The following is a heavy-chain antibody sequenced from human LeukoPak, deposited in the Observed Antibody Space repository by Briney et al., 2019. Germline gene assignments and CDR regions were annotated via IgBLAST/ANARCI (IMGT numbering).Heavy chain of an antibody. Sequence: GGSLSLSCAASGFTFSSYSMNWVRQAPGKGLEWVSSISSSSSYIYYADSVKGRFTISRDNAKNSLYLQMNSLRAEDTAVYYCARVGRGYVWGSYRHTLFDYWGQGTLVTVSS. D-gene: IGHD3-16*02. CDR2: ISSSSSYI. CDR3: ARVGRGYVWGSYRHTLFDY. CDR1: GFTFSSYS. V-gene: IGHV3-21*01. J-gene: IGHJ4*02.